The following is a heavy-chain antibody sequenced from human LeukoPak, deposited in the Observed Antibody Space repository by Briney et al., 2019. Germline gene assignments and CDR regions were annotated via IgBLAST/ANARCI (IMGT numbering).Heavy chain of an antibody. CDR2: IYYIGRT. Sequence: SETLSLTCTVSGGSISSYYWTWIRQPPGKGLEWIGYIYYIGRTNYNPSLKSRVTISVDTSKNQFSLKLSSVIAADTAVYYCARADYGDYVTFDYWGQGTLVTVSS. D-gene: IGHD4-17*01. CDR3: ARADYGDYVTFDY. CDR1: GGSISSYY. J-gene: IGHJ4*02. V-gene: IGHV4-59*01.